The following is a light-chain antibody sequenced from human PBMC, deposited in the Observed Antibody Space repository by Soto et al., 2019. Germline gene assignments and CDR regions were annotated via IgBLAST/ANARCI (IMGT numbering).Light chain of an antibody. V-gene: IGKV3-15*01. CDR2: AAS. Sequence: EIAMTHPPPSLFVSAGGGAALPGRASQSVRSNLASHQQKPGQAPRLLIYAASTRATGVPARFSGSGSGTEFTLTISDLQSEDFAVYFCQHYDIWPLTFGGGTKVDIK. J-gene: IGKJ4*01. CDR3: QHYDIWPLT. CDR1: QSVRSN.